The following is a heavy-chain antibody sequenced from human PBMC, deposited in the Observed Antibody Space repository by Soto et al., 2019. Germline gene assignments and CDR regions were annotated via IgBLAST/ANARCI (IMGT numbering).Heavy chain of an antibody. D-gene: IGHD6-13*01. Sequence: SETLSLTCAVSGGSLSSYYWCWIRPPPGKGLEWIGSIYYSGSTNYNPSLKSRVTMSVDTSKNHFSLNLSSVTAADTAVYYCASIAPGIAAAGRAYPWGQGTLVTVSS. CDR2: IYYSGST. J-gene: IGHJ5*02. V-gene: IGHV4-59*01. CDR1: GGSLSSYY. CDR3: ASIAPGIAAAGRAYP.